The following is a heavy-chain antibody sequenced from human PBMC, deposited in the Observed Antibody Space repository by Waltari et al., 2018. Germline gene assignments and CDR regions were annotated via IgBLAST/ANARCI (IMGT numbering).Heavy chain of an antibody. CDR2: IQQNGSEK. J-gene: IGHJ5*02. CDR1: GFTFSRSW. V-gene: IGHV3-7*01. Sequence: EVQLVESGGDLVQPGGSLRRSGAASGFTFSRSWMTWVRQAPGKGLEWVGNIQQNGSEKWYADSVRGRFTISRDNAMNSLYLQMNSLRVEDTAVYYCARDLVATPPWGQGTLVTVSS. CDR3: ARDLVATPP. D-gene: IGHD2-21*02.